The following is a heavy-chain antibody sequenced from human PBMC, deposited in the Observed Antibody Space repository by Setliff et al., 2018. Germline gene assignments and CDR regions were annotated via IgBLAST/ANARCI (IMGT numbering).Heavy chain of an antibody. J-gene: IGHJ4*02. V-gene: IGHV4-34*01. CDR3: RLAHCSTTSCEEALDY. Sequence: KSSETLSLTCAVYGGSFSTYYWSWIRQPPGKGLEWIGEISHSGSNNYNPSLKSRVTMSVDTSKNQFSLNLNSVTAADTAVYYFRLAHCSTTSCEEALDYWSQGTLVTVS. D-gene: IGHD2-2*01. CDR2: ISHSGSN. CDR1: GGSFSTYY.